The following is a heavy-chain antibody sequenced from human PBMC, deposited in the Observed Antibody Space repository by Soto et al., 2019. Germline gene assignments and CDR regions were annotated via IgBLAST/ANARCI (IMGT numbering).Heavy chain of an antibody. CDR2: IYHRGST. V-gene: IGHV4-4*02. D-gene: IGHD2-15*01. J-gene: IGHJ3*02. CDR1: GGSISSSNW. Sequence: SGTLSLTCAVSGGSISSSNWWSWVRQPPGKGLEWIGEIYHRGSTNYNPSHKSRVTISVDKSKNQFSLKLSSVTAADTAVYYCARVLRGYCSGGSCYSGAFDIWGQGTMVTVSS. CDR3: ARVLRGYCSGGSCYSGAFDI.